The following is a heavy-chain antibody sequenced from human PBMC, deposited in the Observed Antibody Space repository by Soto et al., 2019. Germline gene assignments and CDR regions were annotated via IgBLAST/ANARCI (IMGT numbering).Heavy chain of an antibody. CDR3: AREGEENYHGTSGYDN. D-gene: IGHD3-22*01. CDR1: GFIFSRYW. V-gene: IGHV3-7*01. J-gene: IGHJ4*02. Sequence: PGGSLRLSCAASGFIFSRYWMSWVRQAPGKGLEWVANIRQDGDDIYYVDSLRGRFTISRDNAKNSPYLQMNSLRAEDTAVYYCAREGEENYHGTSGYDNWGQGTLVTVSS. CDR2: IRQDGDDI.